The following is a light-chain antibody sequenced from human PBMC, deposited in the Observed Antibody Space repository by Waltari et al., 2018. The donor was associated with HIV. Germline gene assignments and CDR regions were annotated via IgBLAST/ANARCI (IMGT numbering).Light chain of an antibody. CDR3: QQYNNVPYT. CDR2: DAF. Sequence: DIQMTQSPSSLSAFVGARVTITCQASQDINNYLNWYHQKPGRAPEVLIYDAFNLKPGLPSRFSGSASGTDFTLTISDLQPEDIGTYYCQQYNNVPYTFGQGTTL. J-gene: IGKJ2*01. V-gene: IGKV1-33*01. CDR1: QDINNY.